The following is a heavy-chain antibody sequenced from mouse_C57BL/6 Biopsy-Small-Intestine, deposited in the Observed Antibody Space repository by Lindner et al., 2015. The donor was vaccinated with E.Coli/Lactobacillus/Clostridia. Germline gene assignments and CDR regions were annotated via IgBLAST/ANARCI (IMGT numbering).Heavy chain of an antibody. V-gene: IGHV1-81*01. CDR2: ISAYNGNT. CDR1: GYTFTSYG. J-gene: IGHJ4*01. Sequence: SVKVSCKASGYTFTSYGISWVRQAPGQGLEWMGWISAYNGNTNYPQKLQGRVTMTTDTSTSTAYMELRSLRSDDTAVYYCARAVGIAVAGREGDYWGQGTLVTVSS. D-gene: IGHD1-1*02. CDR3: ARAVGIAVAGREGDY.